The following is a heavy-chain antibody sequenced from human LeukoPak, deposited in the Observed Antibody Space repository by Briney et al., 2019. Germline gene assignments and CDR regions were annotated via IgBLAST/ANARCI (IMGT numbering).Heavy chain of an antibody. CDR2: ISYTGKT. CDR3: AREIVNSLFDF. Sequence: SETLSLSCSVSGDSITSYYWGWIRQPPGKGLEWIGYISYTGKTYYNPSLQSRVTISVDTSQNRFSLKLSSVTAADTAFYYCAREIVNSLFDFWGAG. D-gene: IGHD1-1*01. J-gene: IGHJ4*02. CDR1: GDSITSYY. V-gene: IGHV4-59*01.